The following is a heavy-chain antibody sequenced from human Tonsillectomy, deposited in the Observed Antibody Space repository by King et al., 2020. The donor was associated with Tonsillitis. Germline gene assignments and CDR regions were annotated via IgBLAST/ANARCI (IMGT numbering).Heavy chain of an antibody. CDR1: GFTFSTYV. CDR3: AKSRSNYDFWSAFDY. CDR2: IRYDGSDK. V-gene: IGHV3-30*02. Sequence: VQLVESGGGVVRPGVSLRLSCAASGFTFSTYVMYWVRQAPGKGLEWVAFIRYDGSDKYYADSVMGRFTISRDNSKNTLFLQMNSLRAEDTAVYYCAKSRSNYDFWSAFDYWGQGTQVTVSS. J-gene: IGHJ4*02. D-gene: IGHD3-3*01.